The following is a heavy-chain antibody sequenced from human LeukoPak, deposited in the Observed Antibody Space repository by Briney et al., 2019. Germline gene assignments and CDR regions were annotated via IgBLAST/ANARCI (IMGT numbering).Heavy chain of an antibody. CDR1: GFTFSTYG. CDR2: ISGSGGST. J-gene: IGHJ6*04. V-gene: IGHV3-23*01. D-gene: IGHD3-10*02. CDR3: AELGITMIGGV. Sequence: GGSLRLSCVASGFTFSTYGMSWVRQAPGKGLEWVSAISGSGGSTYYADSVKGRFTTSRDNAKNSLYLQMNSLRAEDTAVYYCAELGITMIGGVWGKGTTVTISS.